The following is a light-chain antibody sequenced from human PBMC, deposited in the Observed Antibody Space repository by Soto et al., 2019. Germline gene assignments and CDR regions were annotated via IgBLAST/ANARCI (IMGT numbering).Light chain of an antibody. Sequence: QSVLTQLRSVSGSPGQSVTISCTGTSSDVGGYNYVSWYQQHPGKAPKLMIYDVSKRPSGVPDRFSGSKSGNTASLTISGLQAEDEADYYCCSYAGSYTLGVFGTGTKVTVL. CDR1: SSDVGGYNY. J-gene: IGLJ1*01. CDR2: DVS. V-gene: IGLV2-11*01. CDR3: CSYAGSYTLGV.